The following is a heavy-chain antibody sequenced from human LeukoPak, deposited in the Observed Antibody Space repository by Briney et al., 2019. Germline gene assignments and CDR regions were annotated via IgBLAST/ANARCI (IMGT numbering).Heavy chain of an antibody. V-gene: IGHV3-23*01. D-gene: IGHD1-1*01. CDR3: AKVTTPGTSRACDC. CDR1: GFTFSSYA. Sequence: GGSLRLSCAASGFTFSSYAMIWVRQAPGEGLEWVSVINPGGGSTYYSDSVKGRFAISREDSKNTLYLQMDSLRAEDTAVYYCAKVTTPGTSRACDCWGQGGLVTVSS. J-gene: IGHJ4*02. CDR2: INPGGGST.